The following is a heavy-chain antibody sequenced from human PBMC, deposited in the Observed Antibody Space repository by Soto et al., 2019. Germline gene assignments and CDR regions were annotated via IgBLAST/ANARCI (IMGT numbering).Heavy chain of an antibody. D-gene: IGHD3-10*01. J-gene: IGHJ4*02. Sequence: QLQLQESGPGLVKPSETLSLTCTVSGGSISSGSYYWGWIRQPPGKGLEWIGTIYYGGSTNYNPSLKSRLTISVDTSKNQFSLKLTSVTAADTAVYYCARQGGSGRSHDYWGQGTLVTVSS. CDR1: GGSISSGSYY. CDR2: IYYGGST. V-gene: IGHV4-39*01. CDR3: ARQGGSGRSHDY.